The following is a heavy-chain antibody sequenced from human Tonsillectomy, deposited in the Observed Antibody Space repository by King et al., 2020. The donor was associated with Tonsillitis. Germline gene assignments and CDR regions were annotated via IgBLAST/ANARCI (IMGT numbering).Heavy chain of an antibody. CDR3: ARGGKYYYDSSGYTPFYY. Sequence: VQLQESGPGLVKPSQTLSLTCAVSGGPISSGGYSWSWIRQPPGKGLEWIGYIYYSGSTYYNPSLKSRVTISVDTSKNQFSLKLSSVTAADTAVYYCARGGKYYYDSSGYTPFYYWGQGTLVTVSS. V-gene: IGHV4-30-4*07. CDR2: IYYSGST. CDR1: GGPISSGGYS. J-gene: IGHJ4*02. D-gene: IGHD3-22*01.